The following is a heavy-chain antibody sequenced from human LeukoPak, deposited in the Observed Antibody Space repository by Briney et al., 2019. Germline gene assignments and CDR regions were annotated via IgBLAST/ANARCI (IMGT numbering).Heavy chain of an antibody. V-gene: IGHV1-18*01. CDR2: ISAYNGNT. J-gene: IGHJ4*02. CDR3: ARDIYSGWYFDY. CDR1: GYTFTSYG. D-gene: IGHD6-19*01. Sequence: VASVKGSCKASGYTFTSYGISWVRQAPGQGLEWIGWISAYNGNTNYAQKLQGRVTMTTDTSTSTAYMELRSLRSDDTAVYYCARDIYSGWYFDYWGQGTLVTVSS.